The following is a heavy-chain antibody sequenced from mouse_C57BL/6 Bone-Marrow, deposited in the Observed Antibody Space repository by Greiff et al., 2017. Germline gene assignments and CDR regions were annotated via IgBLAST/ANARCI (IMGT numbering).Heavy chain of an antibody. CDR1: GFTFSSYA. J-gene: IGHJ2*01. Sequence: EVQLVESGGGLVKPGGSLKLSCAASGFTFSSYAMSWVRQTPEKRLEWVATISDGGSYTYYPDNVKGRFTISRDNAKNNLYLQMSHLKSEDTAMFCWAREITTGGGDYWGQGTTLTVSS. CDR3: AREITTGGGDY. CDR2: ISDGGSYT. V-gene: IGHV5-4*01. D-gene: IGHD1-1*01.